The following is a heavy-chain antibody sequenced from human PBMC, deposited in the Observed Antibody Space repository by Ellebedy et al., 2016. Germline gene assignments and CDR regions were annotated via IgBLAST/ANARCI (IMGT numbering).Heavy chain of an antibody. J-gene: IGHJ4*02. CDR2: ISGAGDNT. CDR1: GLNFNTFF. CDR3: RHGHYADY. V-gene: IGHV3-23*01. Sequence: GGSLRLSXTASGLNFNTFFMSWVRQAPGKGLQWVSTISGAGDNTRFADSVKGRFTVSRDNSRNTVYLQMNNLRVEDTALYYCRHGHYADYWGQGTLVTVSS.